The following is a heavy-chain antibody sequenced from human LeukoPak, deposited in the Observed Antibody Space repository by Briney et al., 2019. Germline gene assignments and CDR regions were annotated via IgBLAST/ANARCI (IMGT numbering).Heavy chain of an antibody. CDR3: ARDPKAGSGSYYDVNYYGMDV. J-gene: IGHJ6*04. Sequence: SETLSLTCTVSGGSVSSGSYYWSCIRQPPGKGLEWIGYIYYSGSTNYNPSLKSRVTISVDTSKNQFSLKLSSVTAADTAVYYCARDPKAGSGSYYDVNYYGMDVWGKGTTVTVSS. CDR1: GGSVSSGSYY. D-gene: IGHD3-10*01. CDR2: IYYSGST. V-gene: IGHV4-61*01.